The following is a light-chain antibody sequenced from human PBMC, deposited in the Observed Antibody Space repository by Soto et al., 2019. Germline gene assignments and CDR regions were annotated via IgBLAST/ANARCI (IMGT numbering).Light chain of an antibody. Sequence: EIEMTQSPSTLSTSVGERVTLSCRASQGLSNFLAWYQQKPGQVPKLLIYAASTLPAGVPDRISGSGSGTDYTLTISSLEPEDVAAYYCQKYTRWPMTFGQGTRLEIK. CDR1: QGLSNF. V-gene: IGKV1-27*01. J-gene: IGKJ5*01. CDR2: AAS. CDR3: QKYTRWPMT.